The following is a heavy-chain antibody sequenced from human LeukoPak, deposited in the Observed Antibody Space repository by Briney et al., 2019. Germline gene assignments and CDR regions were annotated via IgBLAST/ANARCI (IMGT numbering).Heavy chain of an antibody. V-gene: IGHV4-4*02. CDR2: IYYNGNT. J-gene: IGHJ3*02. CDR3: ARYHTHYYDFWSGTGGAFDI. Sequence: TSETLSLTCAVSGGSIGINNWWSWVRQSPGKGLEWIGEIYYNGNTNYNSSLKSRVTISVDRSKSQFSLKLSSVTAADTAVYYCARYHTHYYDFWSGTGGAFDIWGQGTMVTVSS. CDR1: GGSIGINNW. D-gene: IGHD3-3*01.